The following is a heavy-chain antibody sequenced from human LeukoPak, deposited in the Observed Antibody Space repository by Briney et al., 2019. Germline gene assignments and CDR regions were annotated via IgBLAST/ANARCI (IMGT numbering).Heavy chain of an antibody. CDR3: AREGRY. J-gene: IGHJ4*02. Sequence: SETLTLTCAVYGGSFSGYYWSWIRQPPGKGLEWIGEINHSGSTNYNPSLKSRVTISVDTTKNQFSLKLSSVLAADTAVYYCAREGRYWGQGTLVTVSS. V-gene: IGHV4-34*01. CDR1: GGSFSGYY. CDR2: INHSGST.